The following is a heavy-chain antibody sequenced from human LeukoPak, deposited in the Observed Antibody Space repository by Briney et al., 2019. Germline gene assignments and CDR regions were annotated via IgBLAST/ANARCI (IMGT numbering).Heavy chain of an antibody. J-gene: IGHJ4*02. CDR3: ARDPTRLAYCGGDCYSDY. CDR2: ISAYNGNT. V-gene: IGHV1-18*01. Sequence: ASVKVSCKASGYTFTSYGISWVRQAPGQGLEWMGWISAYNGNTNYAQKLQGRVTMTTDTSTSTAYMELRSLRSDDTAVYYCARDPTRLAYCGGDCYSDYWGQGTLVTVSS. D-gene: IGHD2-21*02. CDR1: GYTFTSYG.